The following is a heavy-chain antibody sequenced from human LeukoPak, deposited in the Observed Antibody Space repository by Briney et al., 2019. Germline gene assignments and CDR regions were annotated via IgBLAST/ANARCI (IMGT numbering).Heavy chain of an antibody. CDR2: ISYDGSNK. V-gene: IGHV3-30*18. CDR1: GFTFSSYA. Sequence: GGSLRLSCAASGFTFSSYAMSWVRQAPGKGLEWVAVISYDGSNKYYADSVKGRFTISRDNSKNTLYLQMNSLRAEDTAVYYCAKAPMGSMDVWGQGTTVTVSS. CDR3: AKAPMGSMDV. D-gene: IGHD3-10*01. J-gene: IGHJ6*02.